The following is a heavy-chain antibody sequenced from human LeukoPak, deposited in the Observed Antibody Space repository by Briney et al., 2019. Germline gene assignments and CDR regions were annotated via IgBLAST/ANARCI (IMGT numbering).Heavy chain of an antibody. CDR3: ATSLHCSGGTCYSYYYGMDV. J-gene: IGHJ6*02. CDR2: FDPEDGET. Sequence: ASVKVSCKVSGYTLTELSMHWVRQAPGKGLEWMGGFDPEDGETIYAQKFQGRVTMTEDTSTNTAYMELSSLRSEDTAVYYCATSLHCSGGTCYSYYYGMDVWGQGTTVTVSS. D-gene: IGHD2-15*01. CDR1: GYTLTELS. V-gene: IGHV1-24*01.